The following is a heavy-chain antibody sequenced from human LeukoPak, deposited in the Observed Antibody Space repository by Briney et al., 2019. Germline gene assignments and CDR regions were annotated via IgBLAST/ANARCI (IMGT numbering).Heavy chain of an antibody. CDR3: ARGGRIAARPNHYYGMDV. J-gene: IGHJ6*02. Sequence: GASVKVSCKASGGTFSSYAISWVRQAPGQGLEWMGGIIPIFGTANYAQKFQGRVTITADESTSTAYMELSSLRSEDTAVYYCARGGRIAARPNHYYGMDVWGQGTLVTVSS. D-gene: IGHD6-6*01. CDR1: GGTFSSYA. CDR2: IIPIFGTA. V-gene: IGHV1-69*13.